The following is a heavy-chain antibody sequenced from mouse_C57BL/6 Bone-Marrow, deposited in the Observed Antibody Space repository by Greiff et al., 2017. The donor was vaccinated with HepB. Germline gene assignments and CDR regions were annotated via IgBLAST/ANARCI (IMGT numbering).Heavy chain of an antibody. CDR1: GYTFTSYW. D-gene: IGHD2-3*01. J-gene: IGHJ2*01. Sequence: QVQLQQPGAELVKPGASVKLSCKASGYTFTSYWMHWVKQRPGQGLEWIGMIHPNSGSTNYNEKFKSKATLTVDKSSSTAYMQLSSLTSEDSAVYYCARVGADGSYYFDYWGQGTTLTVSS. CDR3: ARVGADGSYYFDY. V-gene: IGHV1-64*01. CDR2: IHPNSGST.